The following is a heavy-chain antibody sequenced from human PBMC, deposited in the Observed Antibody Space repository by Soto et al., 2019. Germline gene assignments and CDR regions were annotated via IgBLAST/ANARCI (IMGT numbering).Heavy chain of an antibody. V-gene: IGHV3-23*01. CDR1: GFIFTNYA. Sequence: GGSLRLSCAASGFIFTNYAMNWVRQAPGKGLGWVSVIGGRGNSAYYADSVQGRFTISRDNSKNTLSLQMSSLTADDTAIYYCVREGRGSFDFWGRGTMVTVSS. D-gene: IGHD5-12*01. J-gene: IGHJ3*01. CDR2: IGGRGNSA. CDR3: VREGRGSFDF.